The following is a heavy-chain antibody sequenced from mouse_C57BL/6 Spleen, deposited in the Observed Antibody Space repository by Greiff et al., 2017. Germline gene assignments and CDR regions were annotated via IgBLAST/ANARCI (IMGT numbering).Heavy chain of an antibody. Sequence: VQLQQSGPELVKPGASVKMSCKASGYTFTDYNMHWVKQSHGKSLEWIGYINPNNGGTSYNQKFKGKATLTVNKSSSTAYMELRSLTSEDSAVYYCARLSYSNYDYFDYWGQGTTLTVSS. J-gene: IGHJ2*01. CDR3: ARLSYSNYDYFDY. D-gene: IGHD2-5*01. V-gene: IGHV1-22*01. CDR1: GYTFTDYN. CDR2: INPNNGGT.